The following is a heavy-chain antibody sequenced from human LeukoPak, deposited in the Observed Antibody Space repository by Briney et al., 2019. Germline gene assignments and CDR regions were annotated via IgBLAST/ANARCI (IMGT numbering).Heavy chain of an antibody. CDR3: AKDRAVVWYFDY. J-gene: IGHJ4*02. V-gene: IGHV3-30*02. Sequence: GGSLRHSCAASGFVFSSYGMHWVRQIPDKGLEWVAFIRYDGSYEYYTDSVKGRFSISRDNSKSTLYLQMNSLRAEDTAVYYCAKDRAVVWYFDYWGQGTLVTVSS. D-gene: IGHD4-23*01. CDR1: GFVFSSYG. CDR2: IRYDGSYE.